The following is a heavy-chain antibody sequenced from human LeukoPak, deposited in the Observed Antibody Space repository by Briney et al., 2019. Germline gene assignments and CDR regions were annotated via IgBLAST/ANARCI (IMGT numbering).Heavy chain of an antibody. V-gene: IGHV5-51*01. J-gene: IGHJ4*02. Sequence: GESLKICCKGSGYSFSSYWIGWVRQVPGKGLEWRGIIYPGDYDTRSSPSFKGQVTISADKSISTAYLQWTIPKASDTAMYYCARRDGYDSTTFDYWGQGTLVTVSS. CDR1: GYSFSSYW. CDR2: IYPGDYDT. D-gene: IGHD5-24*01. CDR3: ARRDGYDSTTFDY.